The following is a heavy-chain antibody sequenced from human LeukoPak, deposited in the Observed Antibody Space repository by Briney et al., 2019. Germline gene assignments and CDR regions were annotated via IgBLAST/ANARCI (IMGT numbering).Heavy chain of an antibody. J-gene: IGHJ4*02. V-gene: IGHV3-64*01. CDR2: ISSNGGST. CDR1: GFTFSSYA. CDR3: ASTYGSGSL. Sequence: AGGSLRLSCAASGFTFSSYAMHWVRQAPGKGLEYVSAISSNGGSTYYANSVKGRFTISRDNSKNTLYLQMGSLRAEDMAVYYCASTYGSGSLWGQGTLVTVSS. D-gene: IGHD3-10*01.